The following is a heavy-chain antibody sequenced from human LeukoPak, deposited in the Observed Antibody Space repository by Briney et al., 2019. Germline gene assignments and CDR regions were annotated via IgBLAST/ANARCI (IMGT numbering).Heavy chain of an antibody. CDR3: ARDSSGYQ. CDR1: GFTFSTYW. Sequence: PGGSLRLSCAASGFTFSTYWMSWVRQAPGKGLEWVADIKEDGSEKYYGYSVKGRFTISRDNAKNSLYLQMNSLRAEDTAVYYCARDSSGYQWGQGTLVTVSS. CDR2: IKEDGSEK. J-gene: IGHJ4*02. D-gene: IGHD3-22*01. V-gene: IGHV3-7*01.